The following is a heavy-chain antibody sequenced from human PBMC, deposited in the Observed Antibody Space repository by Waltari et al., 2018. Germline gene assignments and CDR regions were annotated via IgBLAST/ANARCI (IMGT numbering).Heavy chain of an antibody. Sequence: EVQVVESGGGLVQPGGSVRLSCVASGFTFSTYEMNWVRQAPGKGLEWVSYISNSGSTTYYADSVKGRFTISRDNAKNSMYLEMDSLRAEDTAVYYCARPSTEYYYYYYYMDVWGKGTTVTVS. CDR2: ISNSGSTT. J-gene: IGHJ6*03. CDR1: GFTFSTYE. V-gene: IGHV3-48*03. CDR3: ARPSTEYYYYYYYMDV.